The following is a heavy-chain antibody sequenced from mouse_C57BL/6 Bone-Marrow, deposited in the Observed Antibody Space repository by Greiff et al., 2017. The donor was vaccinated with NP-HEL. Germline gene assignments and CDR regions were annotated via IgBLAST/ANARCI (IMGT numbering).Heavy chain of an antibody. CDR2: INPGSGGT. CDR1: GYAFTNYL. D-gene: IGHD2-1*01. J-gene: IGHJ2*01. V-gene: IGHV1-54*01. Sequence: QVQLKESGAELVRPGTSVKVSCKASGYAFTNYLIEWVKQRPGQGLEWIGVINPGSGGTNYNEKFKGKATLTADKSSSTAYMQLSSLTSEDSAVYFCARSYGNYYYFDYWGQGTTLTVSS. CDR3: ARSYGNYYYFDY.